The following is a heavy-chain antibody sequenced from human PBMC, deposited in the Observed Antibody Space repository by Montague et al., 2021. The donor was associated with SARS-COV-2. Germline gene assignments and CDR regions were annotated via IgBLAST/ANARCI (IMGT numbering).Heavy chain of an antibody. Sequence: PALVKPTQTLTLTCTFSGSSLSTSGMCVSWIRQPPGKALEWLALIDWDDDKYYSTSLKTRLTISKDTSKNQVVLTMTNMDPVDTATYYCARMMYDILTGYYIGFDCWGQGTLVTVSS. CDR1: GSSLSTSGMC. D-gene: IGHD3-9*01. CDR3: ARMMYDILTGYYIGFDC. J-gene: IGHJ4*02. V-gene: IGHV2-70*01. CDR2: IDWDDDK.